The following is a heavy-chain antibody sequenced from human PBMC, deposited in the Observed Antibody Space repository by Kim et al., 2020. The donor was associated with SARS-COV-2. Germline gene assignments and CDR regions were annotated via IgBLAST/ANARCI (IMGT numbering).Heavy chain of an antibody. CDR2: IGRAGTT. J-gene: IGHJ4*02. D-gene: IGHD1-1*01. CDR3: AKGTTGSHQERYFDY. V-gene: IGHV3-23*01. Sequence: GGSLRLSCAASGFDFSIYGMSWVRQAPGKGLEWVSAIGRAGTTYYADSVKGRFTISRDNSKNTVYLQMNSLRAEDKALYYCAKGTTGSHQERYFDYWGQGTLVIVSS. CDR1: GFDFSIYG.